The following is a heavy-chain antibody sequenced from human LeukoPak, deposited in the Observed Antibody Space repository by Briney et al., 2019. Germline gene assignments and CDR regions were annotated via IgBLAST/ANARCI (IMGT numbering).Heavy chain of an antibody. CDR3: AREFTGYGNTDY. J-gene: IGHJ4*02. D-gene: IGHD5-12*01. CDR2: IRSDGVEK. CDR1: GFSLSMYW. V-gene: IGHV3-7*03. Sequence: PGGSLGLSCTAAGFSLSMYWMSWVRQAPGKGLEWVANIRSDGVEKYYVDSVRGRFTISTDTAKNTLYLQMNSLRADDTAVYYCAREFTGYGNTDYWGQGTLVTAS.